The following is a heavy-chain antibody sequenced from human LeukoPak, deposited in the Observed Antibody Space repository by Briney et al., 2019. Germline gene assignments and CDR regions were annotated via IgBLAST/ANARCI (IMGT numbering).Heavy chain of an antibody. Sequence: GSLRLSCAASGFTFSSSWMSWVRQAPGKGLEWIASIYYSGSSYYNPSLKSRVTMSVDTSKNQFSLKLSSVTAADTAIYYCVRLDYSNFFDYWGQGNLVTVSS. CDR2: IYYSGSS. CDR1: GFTFSSSWM. D-gene: IGHD4-11*01. V-gene: IGHV4-39*07. CDR3: VRLDYSNFFDY. J-gene: IGHJ4*02.